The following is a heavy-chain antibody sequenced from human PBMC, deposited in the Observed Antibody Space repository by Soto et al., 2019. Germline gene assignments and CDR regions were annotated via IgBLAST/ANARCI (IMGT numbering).Heavy chain of an antibody. CDR3: ASLTITMVRGVVKPIDS. D-gene: IGHD3-10*01. CDR1: GFTFSSYA. CDR2: ISGSGGST. J-gene: IGHJ4*02. V-gene: IGHV3-23*01. Sequence: PGGSLRLSCAASGFTFSSYAMSWVRQAPGKGLEWVSAISGSGGSTYYADSVKGRFTISRDNSKNTLYLQMNSLRAEDTAVYYCASLTITMVRGVVKPIDSWGQRTLLTVSA.